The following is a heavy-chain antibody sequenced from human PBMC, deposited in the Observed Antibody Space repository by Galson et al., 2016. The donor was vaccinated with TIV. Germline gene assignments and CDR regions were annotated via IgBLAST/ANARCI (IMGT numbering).Heavy chain of an antibody. CDR3: ATGTGSSGMDV. CDR2: ILPIVGIT. V-gene: IGHV1-69*02. CDR1: GGTLSRHT. D-gene: IGHD3-10*01. Sequence: SVKVSCKASGGTLSRHTISWVRQAPGQGLEWMGRILPIVGITNYAQKLQGRVTIIADRFTITVSMELSGLTSDDTAVYYCATGTGSSGMDVWDQGTTVTVSS. J-gene: IGHJ6*02.